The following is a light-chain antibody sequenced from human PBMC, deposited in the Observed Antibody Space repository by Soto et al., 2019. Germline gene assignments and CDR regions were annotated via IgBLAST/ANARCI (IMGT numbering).Light chain of an antibody. CDR3: PQCSNPLT. J-gene: IGKJ4*01. Sequence: EIVLTQSPATLSLSPGERATLSCRASQSISSYLAWYQQKPGQAPRLLIYDASNKAAGIPARFSGSGSGTDFTLTISSLEPEEFAVYYCPQCSNPLTFGGGTMVEIK. V-gene: IGKV3-11*01. CDR2: DAS. CDR1: QSISSY.